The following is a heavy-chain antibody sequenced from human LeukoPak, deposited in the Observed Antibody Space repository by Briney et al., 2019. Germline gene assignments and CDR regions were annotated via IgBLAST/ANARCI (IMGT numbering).Heavy chain of an antibody. V-gene: IGHV4-39*07. J-gene: IGHJ5*02. D-gene: IGHD3-10*01. CDR2: INHSGST. Sequence: SETLSLTCTVSGGSISSSTYYWGWIRQPPGKGLEWIGEINHSGSTNYNPSLKSRVTISVDTSKNQFSLKLSSVTAADTAVYYCARRRVKVMVRGVPAGGWFDPWGQGTLVTVSS. CDR3: ARRRVKVMVRGVPAGGWFDP. CDR1: GGSISSSTYY.